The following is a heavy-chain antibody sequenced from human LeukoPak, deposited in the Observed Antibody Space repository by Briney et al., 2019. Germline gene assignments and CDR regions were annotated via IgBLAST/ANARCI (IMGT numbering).Heavy chain of an antibody. V-gene: IGHV4-4*07. J-gene: IGHJ5*02. CDR3: ARDILVVPAARYNWFDP. Sequence: PSETLSLTCTVSGGSISSYYWSWIRQPAGKGLEWIGRIYTSGSTNYNPSLKSRVTMSVDTSKNQFSLKLSSVTAADTAVYYCARDILVVPAARYNWFDPWGQGTLVTVSS. CDR2: IYTSGST. CDR1: GGSISSYY. D-gene: IGHD2-2*01.